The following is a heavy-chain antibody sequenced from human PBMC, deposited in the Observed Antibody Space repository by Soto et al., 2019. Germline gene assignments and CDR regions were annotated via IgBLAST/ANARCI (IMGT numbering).Heavy chain of an antibody. Sequence: TGGSLRLSCAASGVIFSNAWIHWVRQAPGKGLEWVGRVKSKTDGGTTDFAAPGKGRFAISRDDSKNMVCLEMNSLKPQDTAIFYSPTDSHMTNIIVRFHYCGHGPLVTVSS. V-gene: IGHV3-15*07. D-gene: IGHD4-17*01. CDR2: VKSKTDGGTT. CDR1: GVIFSNAW. CDR3: PTDSHMTNIIVRFHY. J-gene: IGHJ4*01.